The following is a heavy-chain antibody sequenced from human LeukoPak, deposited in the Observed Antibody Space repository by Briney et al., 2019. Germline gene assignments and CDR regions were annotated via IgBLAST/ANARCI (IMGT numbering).Heavy chain of an antibody. CDR3: ASQGNAYWNPFDY. Sequence: SQTLSLTSAISGDSVSSNIPSCNWTRLSPSSCLEWLRRAYYRSNCYNDYAVSVKRRTTINTDTSKNHISLQLNSVTAEDTAVYYCASQGNAYWNPFDYWGQGTLVTVSS. D-gene: IGHD1-1*01. CDR2: AYYRSNCYN. V-gene: IGHV6-1*01. J-gene: IGHJ4*02. CDR1: GDSVSSNIPS.